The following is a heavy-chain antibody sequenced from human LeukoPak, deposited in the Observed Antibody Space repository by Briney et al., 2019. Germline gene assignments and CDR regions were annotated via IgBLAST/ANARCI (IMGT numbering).Heavy chain of an antibody. Sequence: ASVKVSCKASGYIFTGYYMHWVRQAPGQGLEWMGRINPNNGGTNFAQKFQGRVTMTRDTSISAAYMELSRLRSDDTAVYYCAREASSGSGSFDIWGQGTMVTVSS. CDR1: GYIFTGYY. J-gene: IGHJ3*02. V-gene: IGHV1-2*06. CDR3: AREASSGSGSFDI. D-gene: IGHD3-22*01. CDR2: INPNNGGT.